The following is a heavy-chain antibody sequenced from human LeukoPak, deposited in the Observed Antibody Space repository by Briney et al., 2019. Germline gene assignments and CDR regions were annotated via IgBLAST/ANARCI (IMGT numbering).Heavy chain of an antibody. CDR2: ISAYNGNT. CDR3: TRVFQSSSWYDY. V-gene: IGHV1-18*04. Sequence: ASVKVSCKASGYTFTGYYMHWVRQAPGQGLEWMGWISAYNGNTNYAQKLQGRVTMTTDTSTSTAYMELRSLRSDDTAVYYCTRVFQSSSWYDYWGQGTLVTVSS. D-gene: IGHD6-13*01. CDR1: GYTFTGYY. J-gene: IGHJ4*02.